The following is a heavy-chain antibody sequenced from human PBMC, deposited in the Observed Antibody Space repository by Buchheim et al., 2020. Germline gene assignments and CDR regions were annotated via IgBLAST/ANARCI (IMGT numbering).Heavy chain of an antibody. V-gene: IGHV3-30*18. D-gene: IGHD6-6*01. CDR2: ISYDGSNK. Sequence: QVQLVESGGGVVQPGRSLRLSCAASGFTFSSYGMHWVRQAPGKGLEWVAVISYDGSNKYYADSVKGRFTISRATSKNTLYLQMNSLRAEDTAVYYCAKGSIAARPDLYYYYGMDVWGQGTT. J-gene: IGHJ6*02. CDR3: AKGSIAARPDLYYYYGMDV. CDR1: GFTFSSYG.